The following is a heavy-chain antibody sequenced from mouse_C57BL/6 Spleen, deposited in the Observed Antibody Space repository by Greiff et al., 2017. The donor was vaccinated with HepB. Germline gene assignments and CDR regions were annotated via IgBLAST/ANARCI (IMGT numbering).Heavy chain of an antibody. CDR1: GFTFSNYW. CDR2: IRLKSDNYAT. J-gene: IGHJ4*01. CDR3: TVGGYYAYAMDY. D-gene: IGHD2-3*01. V-gene: IGHV6-3*01. Sequence: EVKVVESGGGLVQPGGSMKLSCVASGFTFSNYWMNWVRQSPEKGLEWVAQIRLKSDNYATHYAESVKGRFTISRDDSTRSIYLQMNNLRAEDTGIYYCTVGGYYAYAMDYWGQGTSVTVSS.